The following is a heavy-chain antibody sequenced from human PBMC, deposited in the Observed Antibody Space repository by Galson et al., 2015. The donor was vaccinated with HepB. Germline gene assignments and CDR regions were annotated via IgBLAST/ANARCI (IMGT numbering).Heavy chain of an antibody. CDR1: GFTFSSYA. D-gene: IGHD3-22*01. CDR3: ARGYDPWGSGYYSPSYYFDY. V-gene: IGHV3-30*04. CDR2: ISYDGSNK. J-gene: IGHJ4*02. Sequence: SLRLSCAASGFTFSSYAMHWVCQAPGKGLEWVAVISYDGSNKYYADSVKGRFTISRDNSKNTLYLQMNSLRAEDTAVYYCARGYDPWGSGYYSPSYYFDYWGQGTLVTVSS.